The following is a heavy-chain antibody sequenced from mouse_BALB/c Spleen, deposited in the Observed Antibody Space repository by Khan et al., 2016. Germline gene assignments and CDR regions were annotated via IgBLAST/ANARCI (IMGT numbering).Heavy chain of an antibody. J-gene: IGHJ3*01. CDR3: ALLRLAY. D-gene: IGHD1-2*01. CDR2: IGYSGST. Sequence: VQLKESGPGLVKPSQSLSLTCTVTGYSITSDYAWNWIRQFPGNKLEWMGYIGYSGSTSYNPSLKSRISITRDSSKNQFFLQLNSVTTEDTATYYCALLRLAYWGQGTLVTVSA. CDR1: GYSITSDYA. V-gene: IGHV3-2*02.